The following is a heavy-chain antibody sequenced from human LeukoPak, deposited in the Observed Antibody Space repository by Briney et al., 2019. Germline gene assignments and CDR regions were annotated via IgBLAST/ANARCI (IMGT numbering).Heavy chain of an antibody. D-gene: IGHD6-6*01. CDR3: GRNRQLPPGDWFHP. CDR2: IYTSGST. CDR1: GGSISSYY. Sequence: ASETLSLTCTVSGGSISSYYWSWIRQPAGKGLEWIGRIYTSGSTNYNPSLKSRVTMSVDTSKNQFSLKLRSVTAADTAVYYCGRNRQLPPGDWFHPGAQGTVVTVP. J-gene: IGHJ5*02. V-gene: IGHV4-4*07.